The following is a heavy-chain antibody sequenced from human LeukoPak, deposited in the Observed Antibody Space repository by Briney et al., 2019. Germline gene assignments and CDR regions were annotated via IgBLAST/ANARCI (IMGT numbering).Heavy chain of an antibody. V-gene: IGHV3-66*02. CDR3: ARGAGSGSPFDY. J-gene: IGHJ4*02. CDR2: IYSDGST. Sequence: GGSLRLSCAVSGFIVNTYYMSWVRQAPGKGLEWVSIIYSDGSTYYADSVKGRFTISRDNSKNTLYLQMNSLRAEDTAVYYCARGAGSGSPFDYWGQGTLVTVSS. D-gene: IGHD3-10*01. CDR1: GFIVNTYY.